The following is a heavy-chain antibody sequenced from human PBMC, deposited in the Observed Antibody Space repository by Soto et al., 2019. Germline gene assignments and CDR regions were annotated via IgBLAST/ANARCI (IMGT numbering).Heavy chain of an antibody. V-gene: IGHV4-38-2*02. CDR3: ARDGGSLLPDFDY. J-gene: IGHJ4*02. Sequence: SETLSLTCAVSGYSISSGYYWDWIRQPPGKGLEWIGSIYHSGKTYYNASLKSRVTISVDTSKNQFSLRLSSVTAADTAVYYCARDGGSLLPDFDYSGQGALVTVST. CDR2: IYHSGKT. D-gene: IGHD1-26*01. CDR1: GYSISSGYY.